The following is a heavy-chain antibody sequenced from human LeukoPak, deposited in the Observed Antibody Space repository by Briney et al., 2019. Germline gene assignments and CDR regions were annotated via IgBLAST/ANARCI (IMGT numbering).Heavy chain of an antibody. CDR3: AGDPNYGSGKFPLYH. D-gene: IGHD3-10*01. Sequence: SETLSLTCTVSPGSISGYYWTWIRQPPGKGLEWIGYIYYTGTTNYNPSLKSRVTISVDASKNQFSLKLSSVTAADTAMYYCAGDPNYGSGKFPLYHRGQGILVTVSS. J-gene: IGHJ4*01. V-gene: IGHV4-59*01. CDR1: PGSISGYY. CDR2: IYYTGTT.